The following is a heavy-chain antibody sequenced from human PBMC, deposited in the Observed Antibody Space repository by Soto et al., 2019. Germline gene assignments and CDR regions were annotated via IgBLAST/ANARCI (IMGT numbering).Heavy chain of an antibody. CDR3: AGRGTVTTSDY. J-gene: IGHJ4*02. V-gene: IGHV1-69*02. Sequence: QVQLVQSGAEVKKPGSSVKVSCKASGGTFSSYTISWVRQAPGQGLEWMGRIIPILGIANYAQKFQGRVTITADKSTSTAHMELSSLRSEDTAVYCCAGRGTVTTSDYWGQGTLVTVSS. D-gene: IGHD4-17*01. CDR2: IIPILGIA. CDR1: GGTFSSYT.